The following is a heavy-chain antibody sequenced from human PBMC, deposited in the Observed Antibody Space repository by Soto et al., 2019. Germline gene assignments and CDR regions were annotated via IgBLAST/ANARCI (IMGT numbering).Heavy chain of an antibody. D-gene: IGHD1-26*01. Sequence: SETLSLTCTVSGCSISSYYWSWIRQPPGKGLEWIGYIYYSGSTNYNPSLKSRVTISVDTSKNQFSLKLSSVTAADTAVYYCARAVGATSCMDVWGQGTTVTVSS. J-gene: IGHJ6*02. V-gene: IGHV4-59*01. CDR2: IYYSGST. CDR1: GCSISSYY. CDR3: ARAVGATSCMDV.